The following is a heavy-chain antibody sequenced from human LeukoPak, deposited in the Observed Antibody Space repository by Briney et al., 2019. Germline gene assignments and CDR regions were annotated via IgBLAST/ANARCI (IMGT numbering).Heavy chain of an antibody. CDR2: MNPNSGNT. J-gene: IGHJ4*02. CDR1: GYTFTSYD. V-gene: IGHV1-8*01. D-gene: IGHD6-19*01. CDR3: AKYSSGWYEVDY. Sequence: ASVKVSCKASGYTFTSYDINWVRQATGQGLEWMGWMNPNSGNTGYAQKFQGRVTMTRNTSISTAYMELSSLRSEDTAVYYCAKYSSGWYEVDYWGQGTLVTVSS.